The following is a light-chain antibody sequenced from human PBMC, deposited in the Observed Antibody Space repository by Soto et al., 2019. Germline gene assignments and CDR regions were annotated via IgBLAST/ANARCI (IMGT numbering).Light chain of an antibody. V-gene: IGLV1-44*01. CDR3: AAWDDTLRGV. J-gene: IGLJ3*02. Sequence: QSVLTQPPSASGTPGQRVTISCSGSSSNIGSNTVSWYQQLPGTAPRLLIYSNNQRPSGVPDRFSGSKSGTSASLGISGLQSEDEADYYCAAWDDTLRGVFGGGTKLTVL. CDR2: SNN. CDR1: SSNIGSNT.